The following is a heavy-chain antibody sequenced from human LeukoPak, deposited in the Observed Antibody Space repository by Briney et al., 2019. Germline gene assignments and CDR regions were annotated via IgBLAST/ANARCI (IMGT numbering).Heavy chain of an antibody. CDR1: GGSFSGYY. J-gene: IGHJ5*02. CDR3: ARGSWFDP. CDR2: INHSGST. V-gene: IGHV4-34*01. Sequence: SETLSLTCTVYGGSFSGYYWSWIRQPPGKGLEWIGEINHSGSTNYNPSLKSRVTISVDTSKNQFSLKLSSVTAADTAVYYCARGSWFDPWGQGTLVTVSS.